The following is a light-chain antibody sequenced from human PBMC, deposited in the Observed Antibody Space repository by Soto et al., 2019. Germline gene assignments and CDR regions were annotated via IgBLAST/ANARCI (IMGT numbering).Light chain of an antibody. V-gene: IGLV2-14*01. CDR1: SSDIGGYYY. J-gene: IGLJ1*01. CDR3: PSYSSSDIFYV. CDR2: QVT. Sequence: QSVLTQPASVSGSPGQSITISCTGTSSDIGGYYYVSWYQHHPGKAPKLLIYQVTNRPSRVSNRFSGSKSGNTASLTISGLQAGHEAYYFCPSYSSSDIFYVFGTGTKVTVL.